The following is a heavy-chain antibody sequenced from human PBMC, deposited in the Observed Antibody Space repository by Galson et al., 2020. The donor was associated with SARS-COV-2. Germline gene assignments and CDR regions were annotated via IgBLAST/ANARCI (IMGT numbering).Heavy chain of an antibody. CDR2: INPNSGGT. V-gene: IGHV1-2*04. J-gene: IGHJ6*03. CDR3: ARESSSRDGDYYYYMDV. D-gene: IGHD2-2*01. Sequence: ASVKVSCKASGYTFTGYYMHWVRQAPGQGLEWMGWINPNSGGTNYAQKFQGWVTMTRDTSISTAYMELSRLRPDDTAVYYCARESSSRDGDYYYYMDVWGKGTTVTVSS. CDR1: GYTFTGYY.